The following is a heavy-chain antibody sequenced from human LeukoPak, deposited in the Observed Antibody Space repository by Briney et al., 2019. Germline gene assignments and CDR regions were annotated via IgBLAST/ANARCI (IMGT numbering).Heavy chain of an antibody. CDR2: ISGSGGLT. D-gene: IGHD3-22*01. J-gene: IGHJ4*02. Sequence: GGSLRLSCAASGFTFSTYAMSWVRQAPGKGLEWVSAISGSGGLTYYADSVKGRFTISRDNSKNTLYLQMNSLRAEDAAVCYCAKGIGFYDSSTYDYWGQGTLVTVSS. CDR1: GFTFSTYA. V-gene: IGHV3-23*01. CDR3: AKGIGFYDSSTYDY.